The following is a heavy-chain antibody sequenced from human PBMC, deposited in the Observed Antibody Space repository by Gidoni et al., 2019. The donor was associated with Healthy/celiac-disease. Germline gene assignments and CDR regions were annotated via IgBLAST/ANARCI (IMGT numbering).Heavy chain of an antibody. Sequence: QVQLQQWGAGLLKPSETLSLTCAVSGGSFRGYSWSWIRQPPGKGLEWIGEINHSGSTNYNPSLKSRVTISVDTSKNQFSLKLSSVTAADTAVYYCARGLGYCSGGSCYLKFDPWGQGTLVTVSS. D-gene: IGHD2-15*01. V-gene: IGHV4-34*01. CDR2: INHSGST. CDR3: ARGLGYCSGGSCYLKFDP. J-gene: IGHJ5*02. CDR1: GGSFRGYS.